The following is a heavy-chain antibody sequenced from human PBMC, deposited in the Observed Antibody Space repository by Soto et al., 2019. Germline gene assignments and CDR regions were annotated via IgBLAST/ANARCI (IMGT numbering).Heavy chain of an antibody. D-gene: IGHD2-21*02. Sequence: SETLSLTCTVSGGSISSSDYYWGWIRQPPGKGLEWIGSLYYSGITYCNPSLKSRVTISVDTSKNHFSLKLRSVTAADAAVYYCGRHLSQIVGVTAIPIGFDIWGQGTMVTVSS. CDR2: LYYSGIT. CDR1: GGSISSSDYY. CDR3: GRHLSQIVGVTAIPIGFDI. J-gene: IGHJ3*02. V-gene: IGHV4-39*01.